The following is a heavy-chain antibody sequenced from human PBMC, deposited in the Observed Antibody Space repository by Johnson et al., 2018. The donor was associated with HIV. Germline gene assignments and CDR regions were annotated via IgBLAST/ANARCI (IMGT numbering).Heavy chain of an antibody. J-gene: IGHJ3*02. CDR2: MSFDETNS. CDR1: GFSFSSFA. CDR3: AKVLTHYYDSSGYYYNAFDI. D-gene: IGHD3-22*01. V-gene: IGHV3-30-3*01. Sequence: QVQLVESGGGVVQPGGSLRLSCVASGFSFSSFAMHWVRQAPGKGLQWVAVMSFDETNSYDSDSVDVKGRFTISRDNSKNTLYLQMNSLRAEDTALYYCAKVLTHYYDSSGYYYNAFDIWGQGTMVTVSS.